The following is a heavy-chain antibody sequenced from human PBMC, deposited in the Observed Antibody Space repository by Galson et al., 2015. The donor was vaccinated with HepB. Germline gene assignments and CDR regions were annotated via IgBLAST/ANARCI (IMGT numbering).Heavy chain of an antibody. CDR1: GFTFSSYA. J-gene: IGHJ4*02. CDR3: ARGYYSNYSTLFDY. V-gene: IGHV3-30-3*01. D-gene: IGHD4-11*01. CDR2: ISYDGRNK. Sequence: SLRLSCAASGFTFSSYAMHWVRQAPGKGLEWVAVISYDGRNKYYADSVKGRFTISRDDSKNTLYLQMNSLRAEDTAVYYCARGYYSNYSTLFDYWGQGTLVTVSS.